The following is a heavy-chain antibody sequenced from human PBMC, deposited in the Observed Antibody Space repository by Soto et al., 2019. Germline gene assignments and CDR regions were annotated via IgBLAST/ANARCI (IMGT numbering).Heavy chain of an antibody. V-gene: IGHV1-3*01. J-gene: IGHJ3*02. CDR1: GYTFTSYA. Sequence: ASVKVSCKASGYTFTSYAMHWVRQAPGQRLEWMGWINACNGNTNYAQKLQGRVTMTTDTSTSTAYMELRSLRSDDTAVYYCARALYYDILTGPDAFDIWGQGTMVTVSS. D-gene: IGHD3-9*01. CDR2: INACNGNT. CDR3: ARALYYDILTGPDAFDI.